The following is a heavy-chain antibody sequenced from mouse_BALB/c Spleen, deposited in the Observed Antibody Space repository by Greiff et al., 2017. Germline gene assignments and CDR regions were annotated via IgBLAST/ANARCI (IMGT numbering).Heavy chain of an antibody. Sequence: QVQLKESGPGLVQPSQSLSITCTVSGFSLTSYGVHWVRQSPGKGLEWLGVIWSGGSTDYNAAFISRLSISKDNSKSQVFFKMNSLQANDTAIYYCARNYDYYGSNFDYWGQGTTLTVSS. CDR2: IWSGGST. CDR1: GFSLTSYG. J-gene: IGHJ2*01. CDR3: ARNYDYYGSNFDY. D-gene: IGHD1-1*01. V-gene: IGHV2-2*02.